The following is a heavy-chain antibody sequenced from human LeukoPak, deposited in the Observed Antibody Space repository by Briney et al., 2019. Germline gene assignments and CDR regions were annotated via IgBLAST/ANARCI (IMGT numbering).Heavy chain of an antibody. J-gene: IGHJ6*03. CDR3: ARLGAEQWLVSYYYYMDV. CDR1: GFTFSDYW. CDR2: IKQDGSEK. V-gene: IGHV3-7*01. D-gene: IGHD6-19*01. Sequence: GGSLRLSCSASGFTFSDYWMTWVRQAPGKGLEWVANIKQDGSEKYYVDSVKDRFTISRDNAKNSLYLQMNSLRAEDTAVYYCARLGAEQWLVSYYYYMDVWGKGTTVTVSS.